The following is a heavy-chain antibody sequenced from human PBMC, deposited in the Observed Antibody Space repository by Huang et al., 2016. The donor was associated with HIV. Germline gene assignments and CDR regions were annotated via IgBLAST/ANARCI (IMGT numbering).Heavy chain of an antibody. CDR3: ARDTYCGGDCYSGYFDS. Sequence: QVQLVQSGAEVKKPGASVRVSCETSGYTFTGYSLNWVRQAPGQGLEWLGWINPNNGVKKYAQKVQGRVSMTRDTSISTAYMELSFLTSDDTAVYFCARDTYCGGDCYSGYFDSWGQGTLVTVSS. CDR1: GYTFTGYS. J-gene: IGHJ4*02. V-gene: IGHV1-2*02. CDR2: INPNNGVK. D-gene: IGHD2-21*02.